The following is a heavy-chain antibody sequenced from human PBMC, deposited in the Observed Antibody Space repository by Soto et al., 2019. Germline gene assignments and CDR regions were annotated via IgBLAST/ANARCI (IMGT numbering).Heavy chain of an antibody. CDR1: GYTFTSYA. CDR2: INAGNGNT. J-gene: IGHJ4*02. V-gene: IGHV1-3*01. Sequence: ASVKVSCKASGYTFTSYAMHWVRQAPGQRLEWMGWINAGNGNTKYSQKFQGRVTITRDTSASTAYMELSSLRSEDTAVYYCARDIRRITAAGPSPVDYWGQGTLVTVSS. D-gene: IGHD6-13*01. CDR3: ARDIRRITAAGPSPVDY.